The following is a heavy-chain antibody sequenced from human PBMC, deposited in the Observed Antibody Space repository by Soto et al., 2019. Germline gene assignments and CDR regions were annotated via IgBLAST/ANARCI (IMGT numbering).Heavy chain of an antibody. D-gene: IGHD6-19*01. CDR1: GFIFDSYE. CDR2: ISVSGSTA. CDR3: ALMMRSGWYPNPFLVY. V-gene: IGHV3-48*03. J-gene: IGHJ4*02. Sequence: GSLRLSCAASGFIFDSYEMNWVRQAPGQGLEWVAYISVSGSTAHYGDSMKGRFSISRDNTKNILYLQMNTLTAEDTATYYGALMMRSGWYPNPFLVYCGQRTPVTVSS.